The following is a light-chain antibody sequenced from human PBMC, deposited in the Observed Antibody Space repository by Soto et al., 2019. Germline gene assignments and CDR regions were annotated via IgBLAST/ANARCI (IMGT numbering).Light chain of an antibody. J-gene: IGKJ1*01. Sequence: EIVLTQSPGTLSLSPGERATLSCRASQSISVRHLAWYQQKPGQIPRLLIFDTASRAIGIPDRFSGSGSGTDFTLTISRLEPEDFVVYYCLQYGSAPRAFGQGTKVQIK. CDR1: QSISVRH. V-gene: IGKV3-20*01. CDR3: LQYGSAPRA. CDR2: DTA.